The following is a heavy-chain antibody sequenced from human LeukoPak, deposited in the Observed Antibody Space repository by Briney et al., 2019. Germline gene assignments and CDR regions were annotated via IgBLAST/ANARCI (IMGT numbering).Heavy chain of an antibody. CDR2: ISYDGSNK. V-gene: IGHV3-30-3*01. CDR1: GFTFSSYA. D-gene: IGHD5-18*01. CDR3: ARDDLNTAMAPDY. Sequence: PGRSLRLSCAASGFTFSSYAMHWVRQAPGKGLEWVAVISYDGSNKYYADSVKGRFTISRDNSKNTLYLQMNSLRAEDTAVYYCARDDLNTAMAPDYWGQGTLVTVSS. J-gene: IGHJ4*02.